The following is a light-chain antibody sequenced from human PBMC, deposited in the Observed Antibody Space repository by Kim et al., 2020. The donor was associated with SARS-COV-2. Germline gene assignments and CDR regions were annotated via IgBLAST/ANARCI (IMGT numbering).Light chain of an antibody. Sequence: QPASISCRSSQSLVHSTGNTYLTWFQQRPGQSPRRLIYEVSTRDSGVPDRFRGSGSGTDFTLEISRMEAEDVGVYYCMQGTYWPTFGQGTKVDIK. CDR1: QSLVHSTGNTY. CDR3: MQGTYWPT. V-gene: IGKV2-30*02. J-gene: IGKJ1*01. CDR2: EVS.